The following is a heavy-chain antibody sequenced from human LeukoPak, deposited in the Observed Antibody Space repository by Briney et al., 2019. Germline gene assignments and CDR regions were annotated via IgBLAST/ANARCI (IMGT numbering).Heavy chain of an antibody. V-gene: IGHV4-34*01. D-gene: IGHD3-9*01. CDR1: GGSFSGYY. Sequence: PSETLSLTCAVYGGSFSGYYWSWIRQPPGKGLEWIGEINHSGSTNYNPSLKSRVTISVDTSKNQFSLKLSSVTAADTAVYYCARIDILTGYYYYYYYMDVWGKGTTVTISS. CDR3: ARIDILTGYYYYYYYMDV. CDR2: INHSGST. J-gene: IGHJ6*03.